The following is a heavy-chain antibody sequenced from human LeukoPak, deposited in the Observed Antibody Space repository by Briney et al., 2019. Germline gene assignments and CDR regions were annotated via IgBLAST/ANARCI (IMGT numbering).Heavy chain of an antibody. Sequence: PSETLSLTCAVYGGSFSGYYWSWIRQPPGKGLEWIGEINHSGSTNYNPSLKSRVTISVDTSKNQFSLKLSSVTAADTAVYYCARRTYYYGSGRLKIDYWGQGTLVTVSS. CDR2: INHSGST. V-gene: IGHV4-34*01. CDR3: ARRTYYYGSGRLKIDY. J-gene: IGHJ4*02. CDR1: GGSFSGYY. D-gene: IGHD3-10*01.